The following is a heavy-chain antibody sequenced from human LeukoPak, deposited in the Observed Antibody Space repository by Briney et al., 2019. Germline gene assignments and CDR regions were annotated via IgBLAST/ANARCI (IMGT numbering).Heavy chain of an antibody. D-gene: IGHD6-19*01. CDR1: GYTFTSYY. V-gene: IGHV1-46*01. Sequence: ASVKVSCKASGYTFTSYYMHWVRQAPGQGLEWMGIINPSGGSTSYAQKFQGRVTMTRDTSTGTVYMELSSLRSEDTAVYYCARECSSGWYCYWGQGTLVTVSS. J-gene: IGHJ4*02. CDR2: INPSGGST. CDR3: ARECSSGWYCY.